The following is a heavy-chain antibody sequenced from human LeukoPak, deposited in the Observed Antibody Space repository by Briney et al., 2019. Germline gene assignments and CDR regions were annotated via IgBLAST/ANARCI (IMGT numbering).Heavy chain of an antibody. CDR2: INQDGSEK. J-gene: IGHJ6*02. CDR3: ASSSWCSGGSCYGRPIYYYYGMDV. CDR1: GFTFSGYW. D-gene: IGHD2-15*01. Sequence: PGGSLRLSCAASGFTFSGYWMSWVRQAPGKGLEWVANINQDGSEKYYVDSVKGRFTISRDNAKNSLYLQMNSLRAEDTAVYYCASSSWCSGGSCYGRPIYYYYGMDVWGQGTTVTVSS. V-gene: IGHV3-7*01.